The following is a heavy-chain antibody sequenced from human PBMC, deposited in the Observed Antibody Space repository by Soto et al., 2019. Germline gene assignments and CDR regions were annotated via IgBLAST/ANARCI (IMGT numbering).Heavy chain of an antibody. CDR2: IYYSGST. D-gene: IGHD6-19*01. CDR1: GGSINGYY. V-gene: IGHV4-59*08. J-gene: IGHJ4*02. Sequence: SETLSLTCTVSGGSINGYYWSWIRQPPGKGLEWIAYIYYSGSTNSNPSLKSRVTISVDTSKNQFSLKLSSVTAADTAVYYCARHMAMAASGFDYWGQGALVTVSS. CDR3: ARHMAMAASGFDY.